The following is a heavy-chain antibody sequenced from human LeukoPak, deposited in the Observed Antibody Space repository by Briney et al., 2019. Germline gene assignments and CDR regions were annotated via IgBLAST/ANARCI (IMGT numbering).Heavy chain of an antibody. CDR3: ARDLVVDYCHSSCYYYAN. V-gene: IGHV3-74*01. Sequence: GGSLRLSCAASGFTFNNYWMHWVRQAPGKGLVWVSRINSDGSATSYADSVKGRFTISRDNAKNTLYLQMNTLRAEDTAVYFCARDLVVDYCHSSCYYYANWGQGTLVTVSS. CDR1: GFTFNNYW. D-gene: IGHD3-22*01. CDR2: INSDGSAT. J-gene: IGHJ4*02.